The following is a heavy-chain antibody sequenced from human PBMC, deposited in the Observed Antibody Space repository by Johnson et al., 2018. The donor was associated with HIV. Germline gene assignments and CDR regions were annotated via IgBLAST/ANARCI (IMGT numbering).Heavy chain of an antibody. CDR2: IYSGGST. CDR1: GFTVSSNY. D-gene: IGHD5-24*01. V-gene: IGHV3-66*03. Sequence: VQLVESGGGLIQPGGSLRLSCAASGFTVSSNYMNWVRQAPGKGLEWVSVIYSGGSTYYADSVKGRFTISRDNSKNTLYLQMNSLRAEDTAVYYCARAIGDGYPGMKAFDIWGQGTMVTVSS. CDR3: ARAIGDGYPGMKAFDI. J-gene: IGHJ3*02.